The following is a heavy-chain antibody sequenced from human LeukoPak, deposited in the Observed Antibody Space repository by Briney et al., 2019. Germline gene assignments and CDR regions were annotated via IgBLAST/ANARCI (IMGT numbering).Heavy chain of an antibody. D-gene: IGHD2-8*01. Sequence: PGRCLRLSCAASGFTFISYAMHWVRQAPGKGLEWVAVISYDGSNKYYADSVKGRFTISRDNSKNTLYLRMNSLRAEDTAVYYCAREGYCTNGVCYGPLDYWGQGTLVTVSS. CDR3: AREGYCTNGVCYGPLDY. V-gene: IGHV3-30-3*01. CDR1: GFTFISYA. CDR2: ISYDGSNK. J-gene: IGHJ4*02.